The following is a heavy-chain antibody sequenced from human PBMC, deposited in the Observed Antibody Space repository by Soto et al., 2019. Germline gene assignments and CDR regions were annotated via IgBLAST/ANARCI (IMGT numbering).Heavy chain of an antibody. Sequence: EVLLVESGGGLVQPGGSLRLSCVASGFTFSDHYMDWARQAPGKGLEWVARIRNKANSYTTEYAASVKARFSISRDDSQNSLFLQMNSLTTDDTAVYYCAKGQWSGGSCYGGHYWGPGTLVTVSS. J-gene: IGHJ4*02. V-gene: IGHV3-72*01. CDR2: IRNKANSYTT. CDR3: AKGQWSGGSCYGGHY. CDR1: GFTFSDHY. D-gene: IGHD2-15*01.